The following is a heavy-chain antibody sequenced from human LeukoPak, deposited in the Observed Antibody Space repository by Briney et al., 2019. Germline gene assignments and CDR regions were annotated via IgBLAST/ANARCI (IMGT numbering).Heavy chain of an antibody. D-gene: IGHD1-1*01. CDR1: GYSLSDLS. CDR2: FEPEEGDHGET. CDR3: ATDRLEIYALNI. Sequence: GASVKVSCKVSGYSLSDLSIHWVRHVPGKGLEWMGGFEPEEGDHGETIYAQNFEGRLTLTEDTLTATAYMELLSLTSEDTAVYYCATDRLEIYALNIWGQGTMVTVSS. J-gene: IGHJ3*02. V-gene: IGHV1-24*01.